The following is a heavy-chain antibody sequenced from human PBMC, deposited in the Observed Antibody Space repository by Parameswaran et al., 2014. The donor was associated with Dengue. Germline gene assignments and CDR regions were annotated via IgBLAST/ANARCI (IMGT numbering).Heavy chain of an antibody. CDR3: ARDIEQWLPYGSFDY. J-gene: IGHJ4*02. CDR2: ISSSSSYI. V-gene: IGHV3-21*01. Sequence: VRQAPGKGLEWVSSISSSSSYIYYADSVKGRFTISRDNAKNSLYLQMNSLRAEDTAVYYCARDIEQWLPYGSFDYWGQGTLVTVSS. D-gene: IGHD6-19*01.